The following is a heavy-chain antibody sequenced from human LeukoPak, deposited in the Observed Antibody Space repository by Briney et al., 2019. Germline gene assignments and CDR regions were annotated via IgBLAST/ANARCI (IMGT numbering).Heavy chain of an antibody. D-gene: IGHD5-18*01. V-gene: IGHV3-53*01. CDR3: ARDPGYDYGYDY. CDR2: IYSGGDT. J-gene: IGHJ4*02. CDR1: GFTFSSYW. Sequence: GGSLRLSCAASGFTFSSYWMHWVRQAPGKGLEWVSVIYSGGDTYYADSVKGRFTISRDNSKNTLYLQMNSLRVEDTAVYYCARDPGYDYGYDYWGQGTLVTVSS.